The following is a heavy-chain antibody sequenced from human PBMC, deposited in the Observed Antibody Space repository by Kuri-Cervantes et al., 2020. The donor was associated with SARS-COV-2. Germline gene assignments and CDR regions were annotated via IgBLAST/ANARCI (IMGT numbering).Heavy chain of an antibody. J-gene: IGHJ5*02. CDR1: GGSFSDNH. Sequence: GSLRLSCTVFGGSFSDNHWSWIRQAPGKGLEWVAEITQSGSTNYNPSLKSRVTISVDTSKNQFSLKLSSVTAADTAVYYCARGAVARVGWFDPWGQGTLVTVSS. CDR2: ITQSGST. V-gene: IGHV4-34*01. CDR3: ARGAVARVGWFDP. D-gene: IGHD2-15*01.